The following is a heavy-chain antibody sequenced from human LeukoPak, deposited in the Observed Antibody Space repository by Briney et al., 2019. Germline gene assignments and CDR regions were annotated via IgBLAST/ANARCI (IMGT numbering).Heavy chain of an antibody. V-gene: IGHV4-30-2*01. CDR2: TYHSGST. Sequence: SETLSLTCAVSGGSISSGGYSWSWIRQPPGKGLEWIGYTYHSGSTYYNPSLKSRVTISVDRSKNQFSLKLSSVTAADTAVYYCARSRSGYDWDYWGQGTLVTVSS. CDR3: ARSRSGYDWDY. D-gene: IGHD5-12*01. J-gene: IGHJ4*02. CDR1: GGSISSGGYS.